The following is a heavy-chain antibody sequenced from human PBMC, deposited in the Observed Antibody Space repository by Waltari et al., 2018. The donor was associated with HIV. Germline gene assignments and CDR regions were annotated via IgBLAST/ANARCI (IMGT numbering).Heavy chain of an antibody. CDR2: ISGTGDHT. CDR3: ARHSSSHPYYYAMDV. V-gene: IGHV3-23*01. Sequence: ETQLLESGGGLVQPGQSLRISCTGSGFSFVPHALSWVRQAPGKGLEWVSAISGTGDHTFYADSVKGRFTISRDNSKRTLYLQMNSLRAEDTALYYCARHSSSHPYYYAMDVWGQGTTVTVSS. D-gene: IGHD6-13*01. CDR1: GFSFVPHA. J-gene: IGHJ6*02.